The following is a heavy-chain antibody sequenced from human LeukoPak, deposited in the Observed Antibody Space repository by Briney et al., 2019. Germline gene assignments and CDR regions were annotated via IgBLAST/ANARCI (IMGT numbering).Heavy chain of an antibody. J-gene: IGHJ4*02. CDR2: MSFDGSNR. D-gene: IGHD4/OR15-4a*01. CDR3: ARRAGAYSHPYDY. Sequence: GGSLRLSCAASGFTFSSFAMHWLRQAPGKGLEWVALMSFDGSNRYYADSVKGRFTISRDNSKNTLYLQMNSLRAEDTAVYYCARRAGAYSHPYDYWGQGTLVTVSS. CDR1: GFTFSSFA. V-gene: IGHV3-30*14.